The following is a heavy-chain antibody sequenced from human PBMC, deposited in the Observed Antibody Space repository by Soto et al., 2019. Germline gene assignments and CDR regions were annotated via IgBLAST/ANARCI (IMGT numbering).Heavy chain of an antibody. CDR3: ARDNWNDAFYYMDV. CDR2: IIPILGIA. V-gene: IGHV1-69*08. D-gene: IGHD1-20*01. Sequence: QVQLVQSGAEVQKPGSSVKVSCKASGGTFSSYTISWVRQAPGQGLEWMGRIIPILGIANYAQKFQGSVTTTADKSTSTDYMELSSLRSEDTAVYYCARDNWNDAFYYMDVWGKGTTVTVSS. J-gene: IGHJ6*03. CDR1: GGTFSSYT.